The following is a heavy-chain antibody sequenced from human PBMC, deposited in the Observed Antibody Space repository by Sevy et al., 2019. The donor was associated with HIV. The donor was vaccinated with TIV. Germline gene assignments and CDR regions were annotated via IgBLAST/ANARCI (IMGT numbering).Heavy chain of an antibody. D-gene: IGHD1-26*01. CDR3: ATLRGLHAGSSRTYWYFDL. J-gene: IGHJ2*01. CDR1: GFSFNNFW. CDR2: IKQDGSQT. V-gene: IGHV3-7*01. Sequence: GGSLRLSCAASGFSFNNFWMTWVRQAPGKGLEWVANIKQDGSQTYYVDSVKGRLTISRENARNSLYLQMNSLRVEDTAVYYCATLRGLHAGSSRTYWYFDLWGRGPLVTVS.